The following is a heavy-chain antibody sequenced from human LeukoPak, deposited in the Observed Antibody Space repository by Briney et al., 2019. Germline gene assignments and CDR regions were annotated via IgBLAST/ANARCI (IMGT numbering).Heavy chain of an antibody. CDR3: ARQVRPYSDFDY. V-gene: IGHV4-34*01. Sequence: PSETLSLTCAVYGGSFSGYYWSWIRQPPGKGLEWIGEINHSGSTNYNPSLKSRVTISVDTSKNQFSLKLSSVTAADTAVYYCARQVRPYSDFDYWGQGTLVTVSS. J-gene: IGHJ4*02. CDR1: GGSFSGYY. CDR2: INHSGST. D-gene: IGHD2-15*01.